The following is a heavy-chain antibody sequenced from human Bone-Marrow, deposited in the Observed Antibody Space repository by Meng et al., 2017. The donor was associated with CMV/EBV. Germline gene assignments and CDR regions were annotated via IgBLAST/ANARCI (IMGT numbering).Heavy chain of an antibody. CDR3: ARGFWSGYYFLDP. Sequence: ESLKISCTVSGGSISSSSYYWGWIRQPPGKGLEWIGSIYYSGSTYYNPSLKSRVTISVDTSKNQFSLKLSSVTAADTAVYYCARGFWSGYYFLDPCGQGTLVTVSS. V-gene: IGHV4-39*01. CDR1: GGSISSSSYY. CDR2: IYYSGST. D-gene: IGHD3-3*01. J-gene: IGHJ5*02.